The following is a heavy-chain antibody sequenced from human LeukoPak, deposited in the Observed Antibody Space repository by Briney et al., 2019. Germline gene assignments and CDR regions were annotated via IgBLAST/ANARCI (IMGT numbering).Heavy chain of an antibody. CDR1: GGSISSYY. J-gene: IGHJ4*02. Sequence: ETLSLTCTVSGGSISSYYRSWVRQAPGKGLEWVSTINWNGGSTGYADSVKGRFTISRDNAKNSLYLQMNSLRAEDTALYYCARVSDISVAAYFDYWGQGTLVTVSS. CDR3: ARVSDISVAAYFDY. V-gene: IGHV3-20*04. CDR2: INWNGGST. D-gene: IGHD6-19*01.